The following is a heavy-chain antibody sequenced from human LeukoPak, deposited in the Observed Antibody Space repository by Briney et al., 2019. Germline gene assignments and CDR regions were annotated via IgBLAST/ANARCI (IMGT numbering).Heavy chain of an antibody. D-gene: IGHD3-9*01. J-gene: IGHJ4*02. CDR2: VYTSGST. CDR1: GGSISSDNYS. CDR3: ASLRRHLGY. Sequence: SETLSLTCTVSGGSISSDNYSWSWIRQPAGKGLEWIGRVYTSGSTNYNPSLKSRVTISVDTSKKQFSLKLSSVTAADTAVYYCASLRRHLGYWGQGTLVTVSS. V-gene: IGHV4-61*02.